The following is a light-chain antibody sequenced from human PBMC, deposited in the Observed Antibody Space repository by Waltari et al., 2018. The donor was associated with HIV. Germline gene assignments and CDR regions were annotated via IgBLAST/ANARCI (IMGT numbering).Light chain of an antibody. J-gene: IGKJ4*01. V-gene: IGKV4-1*01. CDR2: WAS. CDR3: QQYSATPLT. CDR1: QRVFSSSNDKNF. Sequence: EIVMTQSPDSLAVSLGERATINCKSSQRVFSSSNDKNFLVWYQQKPGQPPKLIISWASTREFGVPDRFSGSGSGTDFTLTISSLQSEDVAVYFCQQYSATPLTFGGGTKVEIK.